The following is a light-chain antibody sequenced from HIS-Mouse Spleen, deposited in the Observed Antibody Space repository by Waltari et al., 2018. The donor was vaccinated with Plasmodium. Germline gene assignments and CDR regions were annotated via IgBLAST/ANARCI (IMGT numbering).Light chain of an antibody. Sequence: AIQLTQSPSSLSASVGDRVTITCRASQGISSALAWYQQKPGEAPKLLIYDASGLESGVPSRFSGSGSGTDFTLTITSLQPEDFATYYCQQFNSYPQGTFGQGTRLEIK. J-gene: IGKJ5*01. CDR3: QQFNSYPQGT. V-gene: IGKV1-13*02. CDR1: QGISSA. CDR2: DAS.